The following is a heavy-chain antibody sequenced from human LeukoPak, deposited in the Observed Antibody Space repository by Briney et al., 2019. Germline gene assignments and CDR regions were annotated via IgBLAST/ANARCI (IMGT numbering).Heavy chain of an antibody. J-gene: IGHJ6*02. D-gene: IGHD6-13*01. CDR1: GFTVSSNY. V-gene: IGHV3-66*02. CDR2: IYSGGST. Sequence: GGSLRLSCAASGFTVSSNYMSWVRQAPGKGLERVSVIYSGGSTYYADSVKGRFTISRDNSKNTLYLQMNSLRAEDTAVYYCARDLIAAAGTNYYGMDVWGQGTTVTVSS. CDR3: ARDLIAAAGTNYYGMDV.